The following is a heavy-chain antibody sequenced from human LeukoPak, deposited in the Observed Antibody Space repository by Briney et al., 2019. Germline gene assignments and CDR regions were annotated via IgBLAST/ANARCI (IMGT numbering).Heavy chain of an antibody. CDR3: ARDWYYYGSGTPLGDYYGMDV. CDR1: GYTFTLYA. J-gene: IGHJ6*02. D-gene: IGHD3-10*01. CDR2: INAGNGNT. V-gene: IGHV1-3*01. Sequence: ASVKVSCKASGYTFTLYAMHWVRQAPGQRLEWMGWINAGNGNTKYSQKFQGRVTITRDTSASTAYMELSSLRSEDTAVYYCARDWYYYGSGTPLGDYYGMDVWGQGTTVTVSS.